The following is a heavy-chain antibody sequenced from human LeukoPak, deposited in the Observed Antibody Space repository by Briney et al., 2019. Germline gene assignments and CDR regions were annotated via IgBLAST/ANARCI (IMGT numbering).Heavy chain of an antibody. J-gene: IGHJ5*02. CDR3: ARGRRKYQLPMNWFDP. CDR2: IYHSGST. D-gene: IGHD2-2*01. CDR1: GVSFSGYY. V-gene: IGHV4-34*01. Sequence: PSETLSLTCAVYGVSFSGYYWSWIRQPPGKGLEWIGEIYHSGSTNYNPSLKSRVTISVDTSKNQFSLKLSSVTAADTAVYYCARGRRKYQLPMNWFDPWGQGTLVTVSS.